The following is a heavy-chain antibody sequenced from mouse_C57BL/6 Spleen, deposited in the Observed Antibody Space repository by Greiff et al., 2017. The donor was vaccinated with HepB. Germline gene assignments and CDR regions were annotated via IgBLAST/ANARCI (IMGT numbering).Heavy chain of an antibody. CDR3: ARLGDYDVAY. Sequence: QVQLQQPGAELVMPGASVKLSCKASGYTFTSYWMHWVKQRPGQGLEWIGEIDPSDSYTNYNQKFKGKSTLTVDKSSSTAYMQLSSLTSEDSAVYYCARLGDYDVAYWGQGTLVTVSA. J-gene: IGHJ3*01. CDR2: IDPSDSYT. D-gene: IGHD2-4*01. CDR1: GYTFTSYW. V-gene: IGHV1-69*01.